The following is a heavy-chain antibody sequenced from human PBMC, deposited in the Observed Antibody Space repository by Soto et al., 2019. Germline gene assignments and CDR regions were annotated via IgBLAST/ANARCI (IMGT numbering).Heavy chain of an antibody. Sequence: SETLSLTCTVSGGSISSSSYYWGWIRQPPGKGLEWIGSIYYSGSTYYNPSLKSRVTISVDTSKNQFSLKLSSVTAADTAVYYCARDLDVYYFDYWGQGTLVT. CDR3: ARDLDVYYFDY. J-gene: IGHJ4*02. CDR1: GGSISSSSYY. CDR2: IYYSGST. V-gene: IGHV4-39*01. D-gene: IGHD3-16*01.